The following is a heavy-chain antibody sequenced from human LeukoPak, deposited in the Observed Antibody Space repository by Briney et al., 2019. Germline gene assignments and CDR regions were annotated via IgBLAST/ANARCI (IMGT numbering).Heavy chain of an antibody. D-gene: IGHD2-21*01. V-gene: IGHV3-33*07. CDR1: NLTFDSYG. Sequence: GGSLRLSCAASNLTFDSYGIYWVRQAPGKGLEWVAVIWYDGSNKYYADSVKGRFTISRDNSKNTLYLQMNSLRAEDTAVYYCAREESGDPHFYYYYGMDVWGQGTTVTVSS. CDR2: IWYDGSNK. J-gene: IGHJ6*02. CDR3: AREESGDPHFYYYYGMDV.